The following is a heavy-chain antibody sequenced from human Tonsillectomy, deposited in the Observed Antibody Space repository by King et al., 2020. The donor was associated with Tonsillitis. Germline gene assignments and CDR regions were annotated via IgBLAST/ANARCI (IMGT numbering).Heavy chain of an antibody. CDR1: GYTFTSYG. J-gene: IGHJ6*03. CDR2: INTDNGNT. V-gene: IGHV1-18*01. Sequence: QLVQSGAEVKKPGASVKVSCKASGYTFTSYGISWVRQAPGQGLEWMGWINTDNGNTNYAQKFQGRVTMTTETSTNTAYMELRSLRSDDTALYFCARAPIVVVPAAKSGNYYYYMDVGGKGTTVTVSS. D-gene: IGHD2-2*01. CDR3: ARAPIVVVPAAKSGNYYYYMDV.